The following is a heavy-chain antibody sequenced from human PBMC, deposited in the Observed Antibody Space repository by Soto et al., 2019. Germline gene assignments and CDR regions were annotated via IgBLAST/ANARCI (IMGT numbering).Heavy chain of an antibody. J-gene: IGHJ2*01. D-gene: IGHD3-10*01. CDR3: ARASPMTTGTCDAQPCDL. Sequence: QVQLVQSGAEVKKPGASVKVSCKASGYTFTSYDINWVRQATGQGLEWMGWINPNSGNKGYAQKFQGRVSMTRNTSRSKANMERSSLRTEDTAVDYGARASPMTTGTCDAQPCDLWGRGTLVTVSS. CDR2: INPNSGNK. CDR1: GYTFTSYD. V-gene: IGHV1-8*01.